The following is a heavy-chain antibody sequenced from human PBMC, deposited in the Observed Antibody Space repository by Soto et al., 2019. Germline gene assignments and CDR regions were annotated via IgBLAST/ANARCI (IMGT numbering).Heavy chain of an antibody. V-gene: IGHV3-23*01. Sequence: GGSLRLSCTASGFTFSSFGMAWVRQAPGKGLEWVSAISGSADSSYYADSVKGRFTISRDNPKNTLYLQMDSLRAEDTGVYFCAKVGIGSFSHKHQFEHWGQGTQVTVSS. J-gene: IGHJ4*02. D-gene: IGHD2-2*03. CDR3: AKVGIGSFSHKHQFEH. CDR1: GFTFSSFG. CDR2: ISGSADSS.